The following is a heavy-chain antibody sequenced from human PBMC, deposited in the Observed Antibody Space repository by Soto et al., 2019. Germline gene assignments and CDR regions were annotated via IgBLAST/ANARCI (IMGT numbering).Heavy chain of an antibody. J-gene: IGHJ4*02. Sequence: PGGSLRLSCAASGFTFSTYSMSWVRQAPGKRLEWVSYISSISNTIYYADSVKGRFTISRDNAKNSLYLHMNSLSAEDTAVYYCARDRGCSGGICYRDLGYWGQGTLVTVSS. CDR2: ISSISNTI. V-gene: IGHV3-48*01. CDR3: ARDRGCSGGICYRDLGY. D-gene: IGHD2-15*01. CDR1: GFTFSTYS.